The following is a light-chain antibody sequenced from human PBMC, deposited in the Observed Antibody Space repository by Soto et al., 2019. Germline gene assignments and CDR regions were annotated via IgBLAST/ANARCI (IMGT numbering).Light chain of an antibody. CDR3: QQYGSSPPWT. J-gene: IGKJ1*01. Sequence: EIVLTQSPGTLPLSPGERATLSCRASQSVSSSYVAWYQQKPGQAPRLLLYGASSRATGIPDRFSGSGSGTDFTLTISRLAPDDFAVYYCQQYGSSPPWTFGKGTRVEIK. CDR2: GAS. CDR1: QSVSSSY. V-gene: IGKV3-20*01.